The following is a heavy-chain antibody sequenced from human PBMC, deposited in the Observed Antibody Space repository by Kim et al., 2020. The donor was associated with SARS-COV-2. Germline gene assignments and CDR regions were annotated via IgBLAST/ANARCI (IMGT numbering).Heavy chain of an antibody. CDR2: GSGT. D-gene: IGHD6-13*01. V-gene: IGHV3-74*01. CDR3: VRSAAAFDY. Sequence: GSGTVYADSVKGRFNLSRDNAKNMLYLQMNSLRADDAAVYFCVRSAAAFDYWGQGTLVSVSS. J-gene: IGHJ4*02.